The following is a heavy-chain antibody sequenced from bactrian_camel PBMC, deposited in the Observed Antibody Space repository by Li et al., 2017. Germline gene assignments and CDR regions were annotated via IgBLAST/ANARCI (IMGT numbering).Heavy chain of an antibody. CDR2: IDSKGTT. CDR1: SFSSRSYC. Sequence: VQLVESGGGLVQAGGSLKLSCVVTSSFSSRSYCMGWFRQASGKEPEGVAWIDSKGTTRYADTVKDRFTISRDDAENMLYLQLNSLKTEDTAMYYCATRHFDWSETTDSNYWGQGTQVTVS. J-gene: IGHJ4*01. V-gene: IGHV3S10*01. CDR3: ATRHFDWSETTDSNY. D-gene: IGHD1*01.